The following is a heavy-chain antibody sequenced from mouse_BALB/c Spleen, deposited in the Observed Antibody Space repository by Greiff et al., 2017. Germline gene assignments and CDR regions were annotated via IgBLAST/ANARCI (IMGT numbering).Heavy chain of an antibody. Sequence: EVNLVESGGGLVQPGGSRKLSCAASGFTFSSFGMHWVRQAPEKGLEWVAYISSGSSTIYYADTVKGRFTISRDNPKNTLFLQMTSLRSEDTAMYYCARLGRDYFDYWGQGTTLTVSS. V-gene: IGHV5-17*02. D-gene: IGHD4-1*01. CDR1: GFTFSSFG. CDR2: ISSGSSTI. J-gene: IGHJ2*01. CDR3: ARLGRDYFDY.